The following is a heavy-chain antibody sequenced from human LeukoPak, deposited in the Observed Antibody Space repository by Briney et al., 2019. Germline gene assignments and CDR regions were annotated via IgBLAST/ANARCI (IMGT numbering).Heavy chain of an antibody. CDR3: ARRSPNYYFDY. J-gene: IGHJ4*02. CDR2: ISSSNNYI. Sequence: PGGSLRLSCAASGFTFSNYNMNWVRQAPGKGLEWVSSISSSNNYIYCADSVKGRFTISRDNAKNSLYLQMNSLRAEDTAVYYCARRSPNYYFDYWGQGTPVTVSS. V-gene: IGHV3-21*01. CDR1: GFTFSNYN.